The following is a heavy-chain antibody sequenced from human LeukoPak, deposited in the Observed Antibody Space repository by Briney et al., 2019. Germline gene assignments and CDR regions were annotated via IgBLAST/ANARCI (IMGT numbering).Heavy chain of an antibody. CDR1: GFIFSDYG. V-gene: IGHV3-23*01. J-gene: IGHJ4*02. D-gene: IGHD1-1*01. Sequence: GGSLRLSCAASGFIFSDYGMAWLRQAPGRGLEWVSSIRFDGRNTHYADSVKGRFTISRDNSKNTVYLQMNNLRVEDTAIYHRAKRLWNGDYWGQGTLVTVSS. CDR3: AKRLWNGDY. CDR2: IRFDGRNT.